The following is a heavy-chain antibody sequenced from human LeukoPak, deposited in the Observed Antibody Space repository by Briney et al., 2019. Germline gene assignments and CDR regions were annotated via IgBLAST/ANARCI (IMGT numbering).Heavy chain of an antibody. V-gene: IGHV1-2*02. D-gene: IGHD6-25*01. J-gene: IGHJ4*02. CDR1: GYTFTGYY. CDR3: VTLLSNAAFDY. CDR2: INPNSGGT. Sequence: GASVKVSCKASGYTFTGYYMHWVRQAPGQGLEWMGWINPNSGGTNYAQKFQGRVTMTRDTSISTAYMELCRLRSDDTAVYYCVTLLSNAAFDYWGQGTLVTVSS.